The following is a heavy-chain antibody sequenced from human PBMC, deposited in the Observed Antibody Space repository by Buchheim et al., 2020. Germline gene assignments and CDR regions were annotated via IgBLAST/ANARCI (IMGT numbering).Heavy chain of an antibody. CDR1: GGSIGSSSYY. D-gene: IGHD6-13*01. CDR3: ARHEVRKEQQLVNWFDP. Sequence: QLQLQESGPGLVKPSETLSLTCTVSGGSIGSSSYYWGWIRQPPGKGLEWIGSIYYSGSTYYNPSLKSRVTISVDTSKNQFSLKLSSVTAADTAVYYCARHEVRKEQQLVNWFDPWGQGTL. CDR2: IYYSGST. V-gene: IGHV4-39*01. J-gene: IGHJ5*02.